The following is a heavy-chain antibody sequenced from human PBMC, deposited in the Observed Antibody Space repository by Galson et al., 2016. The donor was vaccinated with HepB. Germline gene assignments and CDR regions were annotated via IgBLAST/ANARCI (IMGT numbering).Heavy chain of an antibody. Sequence: SLRLSCATSGFTFGDYAMSWFRQAPGKGLEWVGFIRSKTYGGTTEYAASVKARFTISSDDSKSFAYLQMSSLNTGDTAVYYCARGTPDYRPHYFDYWGQGTLVTVSS. D-gene: IGHD4-11*01. CDR3: ARGTPDYRPHYFDY. J-gene: IGHJ4*02. CDR2: IRSKTYGGTT. CDR1: GFTFGDYA. V-gene: IGHV3-49*03.